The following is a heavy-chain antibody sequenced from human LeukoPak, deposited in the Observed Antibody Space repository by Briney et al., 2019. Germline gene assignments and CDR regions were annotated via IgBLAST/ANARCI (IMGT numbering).Heavy chain of an antibody. CDR1: GFTFSDYY. V-gene: IGHV3-11*01. J-gene: IGHJ6*02. Sequence: PGGSLRLSCAASGFTFSDYYVSWIRQAPGKGLEWVSYISSSGSTIYYADSVKGRFTISRDNAKNSLYLQMNSLRAEDTAVYYCARCGFLAVTESYGMDVWGQGTTVTVSS. CDR2: ISSSGSTI. CDR3: ARCGFLAVTESYGMDV. D-gene: IGHD2-21*02.